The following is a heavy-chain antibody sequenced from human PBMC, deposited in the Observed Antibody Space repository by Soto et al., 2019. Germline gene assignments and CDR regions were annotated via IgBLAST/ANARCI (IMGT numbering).Heavy chain of an antibody. CDR1: GFTVSNNY. Sequence: EVQLVESGGGLIQPGGSLRLSCAVSGFTVSNNYMSWVRQAPGKGLEGVSVIYSGGYTAYGDSVKGRFTISRDNSKNPHFLQRKSRGADEPALFYCATTPGGGGYWGQGTLVTVSS. V-gene: IGHV3-53*01. D-gene: IGHD2-15*01. CDR3: ATTPGGGGY. CDR2: IYSGGYT. J-gene: IGHJ4*02.